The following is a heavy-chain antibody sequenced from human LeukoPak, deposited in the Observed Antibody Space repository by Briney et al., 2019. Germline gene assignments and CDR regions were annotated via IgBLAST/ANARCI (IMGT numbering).Heavy chain of an antibody. D-gene: IGHD5-24*01. CDR2: ISSSSSYI. CDR1: GLTFSSYE. J-gene: IGHJ3*02. V-gene: IGHV3-21*05. CDR3: ARQAQRWLQRYDAFDI. Sequence: GGSLRLSCAASGLTFSSYEMNWVRQAPGKGLEWVSYISSSSSYIYYADSVKGRFTISRDNAKNSLCLQMNSLRAEDTAVYYCARQAQRWLQRYDAFDIWGQGTMVTVSS.